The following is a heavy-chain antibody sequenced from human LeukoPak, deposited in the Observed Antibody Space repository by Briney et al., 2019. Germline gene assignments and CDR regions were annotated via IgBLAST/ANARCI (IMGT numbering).Heavy chain of an antibody. Sequence: SQTLSLTCTVSGGSISSGGYYWSWIRQHPGKGLEWIGYIYYSGSTYYNPSLKSRVTISVDTSKNQFSLKLSSVTAADTAVYYCASQTTLWFGEYYFDYWGQGTLVTVSS. D-gene: IGHD3-10*01. J-gene: IGHJ4*02. CDR2: IYYSGST. CDR1: GGSISSGGYY. CDR3: ASQTTLWFGEYYFDY. V-gene: IGHV4-31*03.